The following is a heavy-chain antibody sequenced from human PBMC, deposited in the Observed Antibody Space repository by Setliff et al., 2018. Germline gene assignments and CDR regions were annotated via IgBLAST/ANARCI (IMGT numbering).Heavy chain of an antibody. CDR1: GFTFSSHS. V-gene: IGHV3-48*01. CDR2: ITSGGSSV. Sequence: GGSLRLSCAGSGFTFSSHSMNWVRQAPGKGLEWIAHITSGGSSVSYVDSVKGRFAISTDESKSTVFLQMDSLRVEDTAIYYCARDRVPDGVWDFDYWGQGALVTVSS. D-gene: IGHD4-17*01. CDR3: ARDRVPDGVWDFDY. J-gene: IGHJ4*02.